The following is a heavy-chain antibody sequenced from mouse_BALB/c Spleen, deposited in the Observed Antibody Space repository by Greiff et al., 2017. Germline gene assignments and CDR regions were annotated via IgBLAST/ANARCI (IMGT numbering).Heavy chain of an antibody. CDR1: GFNIKDYY. Sequence: EVKLQQSGAELVRPGALVKLSCKASGFNIKDYYMHWVKQRPEQGLEWIGWIDPENGNTIYDPKFQGKASITADTSSNTAYLQLSSLTSEDTAVYYCALMITWFAYWGQGSLVTVCA. CDR2: IDPENGNT. D-gene: IGHD2-4*01. CDR3: ALMITWFAY. J-gene: IGHJ3*01. V-gene: IGHV14-1*02.